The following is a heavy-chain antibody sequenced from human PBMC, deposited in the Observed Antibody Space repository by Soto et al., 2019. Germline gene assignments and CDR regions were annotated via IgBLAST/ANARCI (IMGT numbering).Heavy chain of an antibody. CDR2: IWYDGSNK. V-gene: IGHV3-33*01. D-gene: IGHD6-13*01. CDR1: GFTFSSYG. Sequence: QVPLVEAGGGVVQPGRSLRLSCAASGFTFSSYGMHWVRQYPGKGLEWVAVIWYDGSNKYYADSVKGRFTISRDNSKNTLYLPMNSLRAEDTAVYYCARDRPLYSSNYGMDVWGQGTTVTVSS. CDR3: ARDRPLYSSNYGMDV. J-gene: IGHJ6*02.